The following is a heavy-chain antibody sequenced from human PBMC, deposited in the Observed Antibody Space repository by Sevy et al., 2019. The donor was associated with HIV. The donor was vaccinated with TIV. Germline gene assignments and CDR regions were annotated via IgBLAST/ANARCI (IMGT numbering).Heavy chain of an antibody. CDR2: IFYTGST. CDR1: GDSISGYY. J-gene: IGHJ6*02. D-gene: IGHD1-7*01. V-gene: IGHV4-59*01. CDR3: ARGDPELLYGIDV. Sequence: SETLSRTCTVSGDSISGYYWSWIRQPPGKGLEWIAYIFYTGSTNYNPSLKSRVTISKDTSKNQISLKLSSVTAAETALYYCARGDPELLYGIDVWGQGNTVTVSS.